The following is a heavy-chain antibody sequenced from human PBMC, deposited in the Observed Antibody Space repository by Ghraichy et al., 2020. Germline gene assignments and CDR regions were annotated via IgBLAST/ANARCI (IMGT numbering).Heavy chain of an antibody. D-gene: IGHD5-12*01. J-gene: IGHJ4*02. Sequence: SETLSLTCSVSGGAMRSYYYWTWIRQFPGAGLEWIGYIYSSTSTNYNPSLKSRVTISEETSKNTISLKLTSVTPVDTAVYYCARGASAYHNFDSWGQGTQVTVSS. CDR3: ARGASAYHNFDS. CDR1: GGAMRSYYY. CDR2: IYSSTST. V-gene: IGHV4-59*01.